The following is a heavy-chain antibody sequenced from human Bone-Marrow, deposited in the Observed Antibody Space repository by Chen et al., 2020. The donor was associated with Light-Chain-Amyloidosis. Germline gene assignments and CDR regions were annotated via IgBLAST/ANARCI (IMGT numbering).Heavy chain of an antibody. CDR3: AKDISYDDILPGYPADAFDI. J-gene: IGHJ3*02. D-gene: IGHD3-9*01. Sequence: GFAFSSYAMSWVRQAPGKGLEWVSTISGSGGSRYYGDSVKGRLSISRDNSKNALFLQMNSLRAEDTAVYYCAKDISYDDILPGYPADAFDIWGQGTMVTVSS. CDR1: GFAFSSYA. V-gene: IGHV3-23*01. CDR2: ISGSGGSR.